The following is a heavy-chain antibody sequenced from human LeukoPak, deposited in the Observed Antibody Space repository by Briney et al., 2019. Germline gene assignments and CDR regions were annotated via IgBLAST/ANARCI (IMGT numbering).Heavy chain of an antibody. D-gene: IGHD3-10*02. Sequence: PGGSLRLSCAASGFTFRNYNMNWVRQTPGKGLEWVSSITRDSIYTFYADSVKGRFTISRDNAKNSLYLQMNSLRAEDTAVYYCAELGITMIGGVWGKGTTVTISS. CDR3: AELGITMIGGV. CDR2: ITRDSIYT. V-gene: IGHV3-21*01. J-gene: IGHJ6*04. CDR1: GFTFRNYN.